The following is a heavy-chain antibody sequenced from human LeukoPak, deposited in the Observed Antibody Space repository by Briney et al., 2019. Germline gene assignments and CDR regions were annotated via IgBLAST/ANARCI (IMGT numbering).Heavy chain of an antibody. J-gene: IGHJ4*02. CDR3: ARGAAIDY. V-gene: IGHV3-7*01. CDR1: GFTFSRYW. Sequence: GGSLRLSCAASGFTFSRYWLTWVRQAPGKGLEWVANIKEDGSEKYYVDSVKGRFTISRDNAKNSLYLQMNSLRAEDTAVYYCARGAAIDYWGQGTLVTVSS. CDR2: IKEDGSEK. D-gene: IGHD6-25*01.